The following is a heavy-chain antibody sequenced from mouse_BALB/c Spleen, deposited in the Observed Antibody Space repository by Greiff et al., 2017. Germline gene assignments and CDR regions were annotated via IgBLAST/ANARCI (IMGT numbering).Heavy chain of an antibody. Sequence: VQRVESGPGLVQPSQSLSITCTVSGFSLTSYGVHWVRQSPGKGLEWLGVIWSGGSTDYNAAFISRLSISKDNSKSQVFFKMNSLQANDTAIYYCARKSDYYGSSYAMDYWGQGTSVTVSS. J-gene: IGHJ4*01. CDR1: GFSLTSYG. V-gene: IGHV2-2*02. CDR3: ARKSDYYGSSYAMDY. CDR2: IWSGGST. D-gene: IGHD1-1*01.